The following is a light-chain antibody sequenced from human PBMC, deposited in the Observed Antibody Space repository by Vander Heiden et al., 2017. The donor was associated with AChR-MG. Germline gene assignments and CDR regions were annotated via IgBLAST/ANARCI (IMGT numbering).Light chain of an antibody. Sequence: SYELTQPPSVSVSPGQTARITCPGDALPKQYAYWYQQKPGQAPVLVIYKDSERPSGIPERFSGSSSGTTATLTISGVQAEDEADYYCQSADSSGGWVFGGGTKLTVL. V-gene: IGLV3-25*03. CDR3: QSADSSGGWV. CDR2: KDS. J-gene: IGLJ3*02. CDR1: ALPKQY.